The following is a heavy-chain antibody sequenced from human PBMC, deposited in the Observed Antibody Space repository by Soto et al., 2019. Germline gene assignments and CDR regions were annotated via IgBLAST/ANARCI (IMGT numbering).Heavy chain of an antibody. D-gene: IGHD5-18*01. CDR1: GFSLGTSGMC. V-gene: IGHV2-70*01. CDR2: IDWDGER. J-gene: IGHJ6*02. Sequence: VNPAQTLALTCTFSGFSLGTSGMCMSWIGQRSGKALGWLALIDWDGERYYTTCLKTRLTISRDTSKNQVVLTLTNMDPVDTATYYCARTTRGYSSFYRMDVWGQATTVTAYS. CDR3: ARTTRGYSSFYRMDV.